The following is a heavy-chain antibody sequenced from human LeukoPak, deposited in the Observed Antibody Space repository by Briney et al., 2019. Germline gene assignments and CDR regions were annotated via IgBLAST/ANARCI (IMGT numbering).Heavy chain of an antibody. Sequence: PSETLSLTXTVSGGSISSSSYYWGWIRQPPGKGLDWIGSIYYSGSTYYNPSLKSRVTISVDTSKNQFSLKLSSVTAADTAVYYCARPHSNYDSSGYYYPNDAFDIWGQGTMVTVSS. V-gene: IGHV4-39*01. J-gene: IGHJ3*02. D-gene: IGHD3-22*01. CDR3: ARPHSNYDSSGYYYPNDAFDI. CDR1: GGSISSSSYY. CDR2: IYYSGST.